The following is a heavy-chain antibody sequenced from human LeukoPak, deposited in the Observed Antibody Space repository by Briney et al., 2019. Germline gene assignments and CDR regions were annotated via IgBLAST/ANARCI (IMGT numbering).Heavy chain of an antibody. V-gene: IGHV4-38-2*01. CDR3: ARAYHSSWYLNWFDP. J-gene: IGHJ5*02. CDR2: IYHNGNT. Sequence: SETLSLTCAVSGYSISSGYYWGWIRQPPRKGLEWIGSIYHNGNTYYNPSLKSRVTISVDTSKNEFSLKLSSVTAADTAVYYCARAYHSSWYLNWFDPWGQGTLVTVPS. CDR1: GYSISSGYY. D-gene: IGHD6-13*01.